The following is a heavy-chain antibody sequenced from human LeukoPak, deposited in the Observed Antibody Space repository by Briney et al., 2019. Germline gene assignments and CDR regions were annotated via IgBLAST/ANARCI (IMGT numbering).Heavy chain of an antibody. CDR3: ARMGGYSGYATH. D-gene: IGHD5-12*01. Sequence: LETLSLTCAVYGGSFSGYYWSWIRQPPGKGLEWIGEINHSGSTNYNPSLKSRVTISVDTSKNQFSLKLSSVTAVDTAVYYCARMGGYSGYATHWGQGTLVTVSS. CDR2: INHSGST. V-gene: IGHV4-34*01. J-gene: IGHJ4*02. CDR1: GGSFSGYY.